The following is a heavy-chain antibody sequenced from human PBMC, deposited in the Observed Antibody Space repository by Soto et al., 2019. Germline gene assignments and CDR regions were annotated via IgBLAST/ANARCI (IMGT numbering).Heavy chain of an antibody. CDR2: IRYDESEQ. Sequence: EVLLVESGGGLVQPGGSMRLSCAASGFTFSGYWMSWVRQAPGKGLEWVANIRYDESEQHYVDSVEGRFTISRDNAKNSLFLQLHSLRAEDTAVYFCGRVFGAYNFVDWWGQGTQVIVSS. V-gene: IGHV3-7*01. J-gene: IGHJ4*02. D-gene: IGHD3-3*01. CDR3: GRVFGAYNFVDW. CDR1: GFTFSGYW.